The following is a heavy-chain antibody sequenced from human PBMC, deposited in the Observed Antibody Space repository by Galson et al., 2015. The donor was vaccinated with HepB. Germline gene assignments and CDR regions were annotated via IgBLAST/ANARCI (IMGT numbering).Heavy chain of an antibody. Sequence: SLRLSCAASGFTFSSYAMSWVRQAPGKGLEWVSAISGSGGSTYYADSVKGRFTISRDNSKNTLYLQMNSLRAEDTAVYYCAKGPLYYYDSSGYYHTLRVFGDYWGQGTLVTVSS. V-gene: IGHV3-23*01. D-gene: IGHD3-22*01. CDR2: ISGSGGST. J-gene: IGHJ4*02. CDR1: GFTFSSYA. CDR3: AKGPLYYYDSSGYYHTLRVFGDY.